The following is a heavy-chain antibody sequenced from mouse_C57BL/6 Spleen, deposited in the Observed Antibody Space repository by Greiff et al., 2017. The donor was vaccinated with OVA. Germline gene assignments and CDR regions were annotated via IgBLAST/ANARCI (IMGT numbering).Heavy chain of an antibody. CDR2: IDPSDSYT. V-gene: IGHV1-69*01. J-gene: IGHJ2*01. CDR3: AREGERGY. CDR1: GYTFTSYW. Sequence: VQLQQSGAELVMPGASVKLSCKASGYTFTSYWMHWVKQRPGQGLEWIGEIDPSDSYTNYNQKFKGKSTLTVDKSSSTAYMQLSSLTSEDSAVYYCAREGERGYWGQGTTLTVSS.